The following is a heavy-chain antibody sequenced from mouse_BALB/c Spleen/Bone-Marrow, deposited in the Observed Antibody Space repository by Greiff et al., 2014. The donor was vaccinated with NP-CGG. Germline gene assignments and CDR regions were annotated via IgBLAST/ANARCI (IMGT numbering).Heavy chain of an antibody. CDR1: GFTFSSFG. CDR2: ISSGSSTI. V-gene: IGHV5-17*02. D-gene: IGHD2-4*01. Sequence: VQLQQPGGGLVQPGGSRKLSCAASGFTFSSFGMHWVRQAPEKGLEWVAYISSGSSTIYYADTVKGRFTISRDKPKNTLFLQMTSLRSEDTAMYYCTRKGALITHYYAMDYWGQGTSVTVSS. CDR3: TRKGALITHYYAMDY. J-gene: IGHJ4*01.